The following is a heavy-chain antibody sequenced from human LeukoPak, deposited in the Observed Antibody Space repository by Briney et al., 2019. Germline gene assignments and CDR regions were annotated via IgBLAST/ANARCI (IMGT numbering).Heavy chain of an antibody. CDR3: ARTTVTTNEPIDY. CDR1: GYSFTSYW. Sequence: GESLKISCKGSGYSFTSYWIGWVRQMPGKGLEWMGIIYPGDSDTRYSPPFQGQVTISADKSISTAYLQWSSLKASDTAMYYCARTTVTTNEPIDYWGQGTLVTVSS. J-gene: IGHJ4*02. V-gene: IGHV5-51*01. CDR2: IYPGDSDT. D-gene: IGHD4-17*01.